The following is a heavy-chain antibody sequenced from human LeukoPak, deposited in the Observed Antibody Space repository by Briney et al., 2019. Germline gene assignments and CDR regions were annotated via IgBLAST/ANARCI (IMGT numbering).Heavy chain of an antibody. CDR1: GGSISSGGYS. CDR3: ARGVKDFGVKIFDY. J-gene: IGHJ4*02. V-gene: IGHV4-30-2*01. D-gene: IGHD3-3*01. Sequence: SETLSLTCAVFGGSISSGGYSWSWIRQPPGKGLEWIGYIYHSGSTYYNPSLKSRVTISVDRSKNQFSLKLSSVTAADTAVYYCARGVKDFGVKIFDYWGQGTLVTVSS. CDR2: IYHSGST.